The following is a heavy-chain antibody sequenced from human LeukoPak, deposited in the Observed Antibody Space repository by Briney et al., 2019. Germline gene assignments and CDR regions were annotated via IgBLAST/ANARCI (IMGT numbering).Heavy chain of an antibody. Sequence: PSETLSLTCLVSGGSISSYFWSWLRQPPAKGLEWVGYIYYRGSTNYNPSLQSGVTISLHPTKNQFSLKLSSVTAADTAVYYCAWGPHKDYSNYAYYFDYWGKGTLVTVS. CDR1: GGSISSYF. J-gene: IGHJ4*02. D-gene: IGHD4-11*01. CDR2: IYYRGST. V-gene: IGHV4-59*01. CDR3: AWGPHKDYSNYAYYFDY.